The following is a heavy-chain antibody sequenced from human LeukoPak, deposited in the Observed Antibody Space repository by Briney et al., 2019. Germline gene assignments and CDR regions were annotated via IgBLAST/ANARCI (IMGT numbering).Heavy chain of an antibody. CDR1: GGSISSSSYY. D-gene: IGHD1-26*01. V-gene: IGHV4-39*01. CDR2: IYYSGTT. J-gene: IGHJ4*02. CDR3: ARHAKERRALVGAIDY. Sequence: SETLSLTCTVSGGSISSSSYYWGWIRQPPGKGLEWIGSIYYSGTTYYNPSLKSRVTISVDTSKNQFSLRLSSVTAADTAVYYCARHAKERRALVGAIDYWGQGTLVTVSS.